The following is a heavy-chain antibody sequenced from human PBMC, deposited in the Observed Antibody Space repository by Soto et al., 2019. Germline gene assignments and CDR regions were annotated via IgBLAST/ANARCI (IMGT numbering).Heavy chain of an antibody. CDR2: TNPGDSDT. CDR1: GYSFSRYW. V-gene: IGHV5-51*01. D-gene: IGHD1-26*01. CDR3: ASHVSGNWFDP. Sequence: GESLKISCKGFGYSFSRYWIGWVRQMPGKGLEWMGITNPGDSDTRYSPSFQGQVTISVDKSISTAYLQWSSPKASDTAMYYCASHVSGNWFDPWGQGTQVPVSS. J-gene: IGHJ5*02.